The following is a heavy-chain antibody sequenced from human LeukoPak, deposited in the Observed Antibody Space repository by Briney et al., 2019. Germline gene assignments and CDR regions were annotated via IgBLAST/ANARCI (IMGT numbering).Heavy chain of an antibody. CDR2: IIPIFGTT. CDR1: GGTFISYA. V-gene: IGHV1-69*13. J-gene: IGHJ6*03. CDR3: ARGGCSRSSGVPYYYYMDV. Sequence: GASVKVSCKASGGTFISYAITWVRQAPGQGLEWMGGIIPIFGTTNDAHKFQGRVTVTADESTSTAYMELRSLRSEDTAVYYCARGGCSRSSGVPYYYYMDVWGKGTTVTVSS. D-gene: IGHD6-6*01.